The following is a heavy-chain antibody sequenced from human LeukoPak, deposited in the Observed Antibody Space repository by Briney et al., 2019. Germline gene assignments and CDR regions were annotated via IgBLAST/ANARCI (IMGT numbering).Heavy chain of an antibody. Sequence: ASVKVSCKASGGTFSSYAISWVRQAPGQGLEWMGGIIPIFGTANYAQKFQGRVTITADESTSTAYMELSSLRSEDTAVYYCARERMGVYYYDSSGYYYNWFDPWGQGTLVTVSS. CDR2: IIPIFGTA. V-gene: IGHV1-69*13. CDR1: GGTFSSYA. D-gene: IGHD3-22*01. CDR3: ARERMGVYYYDSSGYYYNWFDP. J-gene: IGHJ5*02.